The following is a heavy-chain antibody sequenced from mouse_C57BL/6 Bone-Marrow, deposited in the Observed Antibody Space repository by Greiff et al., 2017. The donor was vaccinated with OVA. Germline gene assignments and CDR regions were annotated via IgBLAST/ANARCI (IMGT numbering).Heavy chain of an antibody. CDR2: IDPENGDT. CDR3: TTGYSNYLMDY. CDR1: GFNIKDDY. J-gene: IGHJ4*01. V-gene: IGHV14-4*01. Sequence: EVMLMESGAELVRPGASVKLSCTASGFNIKDDYMHWVKQRPEQGLEWIGWIDPENGDTEYASKFQGKATITADTSSNTAYLQLSSLTSEDTAVYYCTTGYSNYLMDYWGQGTSVTVSS. D-gene: IGHD2-5*01.